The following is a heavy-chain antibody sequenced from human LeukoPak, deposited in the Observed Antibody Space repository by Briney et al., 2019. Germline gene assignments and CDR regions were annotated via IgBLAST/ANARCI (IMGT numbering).Heavy chain of an antibody. V-gene: IGHV1-18*01. CDR1: TSR. J-gene: IGHJ5*01. D-gene: IGHD3-22*01. Sequence: RASVEVSCKATSRISWVRQAPGQGLEWMGWIGTYGGDTYYAQKFQGRITVTTDTSTSTVYMELRNLRSDDTAVYYCARDLWNFYDDSGYNRDFDSWGQGTLVTVSS. CDR2: IGTYGGDT. CDR3: ARDLWNFYDDSGYNRDFDS.